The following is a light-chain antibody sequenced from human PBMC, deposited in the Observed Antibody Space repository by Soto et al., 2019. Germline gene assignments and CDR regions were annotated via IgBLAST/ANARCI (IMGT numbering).Light chain of an antibody. V-gene: IGLV6-57*03. J-gene: IGLJ1*01. CDR3: QSYDASPNYV. CDR2: DDN. CDR1: SGRFASNY. Sequence: NFLVTQPHSVSYSPGKTVTISCTRSSGRFASNYVQCYQQRPGSAPTIVIYDDNQRPSGVPDRFSGSIDSSSNSASLTISGLKTEDEADYYCQSYDASPNYVFGSGTKVTVL.